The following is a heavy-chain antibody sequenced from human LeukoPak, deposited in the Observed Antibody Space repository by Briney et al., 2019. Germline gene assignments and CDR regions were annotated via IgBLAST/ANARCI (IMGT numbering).Heavy chain of an antibody. D-gene: IGHD3-22*01. J-gene: IGHJ4*02. Sequence: SETLSLICTVSGGSISSYYWSWIRQPPGKGLEWIGYIYYSGSTNYNPSLKSRVTISVDTSKNQFSLKLSSVTAADTAVYYCARGVGDSSGYYYGPYYFDYWGQGTLVTVSS. CDR2: IYYSGST. CDR1: GGSISSYY. V-gene: IGHV4-59*12. CDR3: ARGVGDSSGYYYGPYYFDY.